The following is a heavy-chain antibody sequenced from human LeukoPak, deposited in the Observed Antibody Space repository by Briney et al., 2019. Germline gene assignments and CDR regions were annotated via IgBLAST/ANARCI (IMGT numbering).Heavy chain of an antibody. V-gene: IGHV1-69*06. CDR2: IIPMFGTA. CDR3: ASGTTDIVVVPATLRNYYFDY. J-gene: IGHJ4*02. Sequence: SVKVSCKASGGTFSSYEISWGREAPGQGLEWRGGIIPMFGTAKYAQKFQGRVTITADKSTSTAYMELSSLRSEDTAVYYCASGTTDIVVVPATLRNYYFDYWGQGTLVTVSS. CDR1: GGTFSSYE. D-gene: IGHD2-2*01.